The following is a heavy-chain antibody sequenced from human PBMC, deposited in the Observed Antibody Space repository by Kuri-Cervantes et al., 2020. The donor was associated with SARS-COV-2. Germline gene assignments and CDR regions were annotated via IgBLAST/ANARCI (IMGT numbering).Heavy chain of an antibody. CDR2: INPNSGGT. J-gene: IGHJ4*03. CDR3: AREMATNLYYFDY. D-gene: IGHD5-24*01. CDR1: GGTFSSYA. V-gene: IGHV1-2*04. Sequence: ASVKVSCKASGGTFSSYAISWVRQAPGQGLEWMGWINPNSGGTNYAQKFQGWVTMTRDTSISTAYMELSRLRSDDTAVYYCAREMATNLYYFDYWGQGTTVTVSS.